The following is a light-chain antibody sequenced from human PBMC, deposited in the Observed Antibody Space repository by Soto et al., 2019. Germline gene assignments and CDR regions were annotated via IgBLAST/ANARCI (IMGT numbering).Light chain of an antibody. V-gene: IGKV3-11*01. Sequence: EIVLTQSPATLSLSPGERATLSCRASQSVSSYLAWYQQKPGQAPRLLIYDASNRATGIPARFSGSGSGTEFTLTISSLQSEDFAVYYCQQYNNWPPLTFGGGTKVEIE. CDR1: QSVSSY. J-gene: IGKJ4*01. CDR2: DAS. CDR3: QQYNNWPPLT.